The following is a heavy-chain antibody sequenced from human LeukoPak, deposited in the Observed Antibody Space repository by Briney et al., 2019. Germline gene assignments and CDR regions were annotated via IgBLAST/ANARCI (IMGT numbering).Heavy chain of an antibody. CDR2: INHSGST. V-gene: IGHV4-34*01. CDR3: VGFLISRIQLWSDYYYDSSGYRDFDY. J-gene: IGHJ4*02. CDR1: GGSFSGYY. Sequence: SETLSLTCAVYGGSFSGYYWSWIRQPPGKGLEWIGEINHSGSTNYNPSLKSRVTISVDTSKNQFSLKLSSVTAADTAVYYCVGFLISRIQLWSDYYYDSSGYRDFDYWGQGTLVTVSS. D-gene: IGHD3-22*01.